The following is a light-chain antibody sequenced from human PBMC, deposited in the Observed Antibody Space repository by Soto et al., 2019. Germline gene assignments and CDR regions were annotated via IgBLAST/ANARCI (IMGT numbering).Light chain of an antibody. CDR2: GAS. Sequence: ENVLTQSPGTLSLSPGDRATLSCRASQIVSSSYVAWYQQKPGQAPRLLIYGASRRATGIPDRISGSGSGTDFTLTISRLEPEDFAVSYCQQYGGSPLYTFGQGTKLEIK. J-gene: IGKJ2*01. CDR1: QIVSSSY. V-gene: IGKV3-20*01. CDR3: QQYGGSPLYT.